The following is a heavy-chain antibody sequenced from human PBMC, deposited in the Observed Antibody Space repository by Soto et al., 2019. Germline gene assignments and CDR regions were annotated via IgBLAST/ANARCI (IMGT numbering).Heavy chain of an antibody. Sequence: ASVKVSCKASGYSFTDYHIHWVRQAPGQGLEWLGRINPKSGGTSTAQKFQGWVTMTTDRSISTASMELTRLTSDDTAIYYCARGDSTDCSTGVCSFFCNHGMDVWGQGTTVTVSS. J-gene: IGHJ6*02. CDR1: GYSFTDYH. V-gene: IGHV1-2*04. CDR2: INPKSGGT. CDR3: ARGDSTDCSTGVCSFFCNHGMDV. D-gene: IGHD2-8*01.